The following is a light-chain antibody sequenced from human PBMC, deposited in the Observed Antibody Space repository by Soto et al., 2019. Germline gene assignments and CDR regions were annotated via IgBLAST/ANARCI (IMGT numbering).Light chain of an antibody. J-gene: IGLJ3*02. V-gene: IGLV2-18*02. CDR3: SSFTSSSTWV. Sequence: QSALTQPPSVSGSPGQSVTISCPGTSNDFGSYNRVSWFQQPPGTAPKLMIYEVTHRPSGVPDRFSGSKSGNTASLTISGLQAEDEADYYCSSFTSSSTWVFGGGTKLTVL. CDR1: SNDFGSYNR. CDR2: EVT.